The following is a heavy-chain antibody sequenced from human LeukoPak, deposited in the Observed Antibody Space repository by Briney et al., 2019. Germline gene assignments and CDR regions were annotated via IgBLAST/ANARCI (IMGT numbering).Heavy chain of an antibody. D-gene: IGHD7-27*01. CDR3: ARPLGAYPRSDAFDI. J-gene: IGHJ3*02. CDR2: IYYSGST. CDR1: GGSISSSSYY. V-gene: IGHV4-39*01. Sequence: SETLSLTCTVSGGSISSSSYYWGWTRQPPGKGLEWIGSIYYSGSTYYNPSLKSRVTISVDTSKNQFSLKLSSVTAADTAVYYCARPLGAYPRSDAFDIWGQGTMVTVSS.